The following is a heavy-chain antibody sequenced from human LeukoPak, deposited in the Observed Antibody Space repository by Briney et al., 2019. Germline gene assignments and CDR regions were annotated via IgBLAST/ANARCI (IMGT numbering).Heavy chain of an antibody. CDR2: IYYSGST. V-gene: IGHV4-39*01. J-gene: IGHJ4*02. D-gene: IGHD2/OR15-2a*01. CDR1: GGSISSSRYF. CDR3: ARHNPFRPFPDY. Sequence: PSETLSLTCTVSGGSISSSRYFWGWIRQPPGKGLEWIGTIYYSGSTYYNPSLKSRVTFSLDTSNNQFSLKLSSVTAADTAVYFCARHNPFRPFPDYWGQGTLVTVSS.